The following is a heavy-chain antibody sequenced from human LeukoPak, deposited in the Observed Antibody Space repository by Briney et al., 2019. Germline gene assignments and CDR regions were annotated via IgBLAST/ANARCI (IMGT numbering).Heavy chain of an antibody. CDR1: GFTFSSYS. CDR2: ISSSSSDI. V-gene: IGHV3-48*01. J-gene: IGHJ3*02. Sequence: PGGSLRLSCAASGFTFSSYSMNWVRQAPGKGLEWVAYISSSSSDIYYADSVEGRFTISRDNVRNSLYLQMNSLRAEDTAVYYCARVVQGRLRSSLDAFVIWGQGTLVTVSS. CDR3: ARVVQGRLRSSLDAFVI. D-gene: IGHD5-12*01.